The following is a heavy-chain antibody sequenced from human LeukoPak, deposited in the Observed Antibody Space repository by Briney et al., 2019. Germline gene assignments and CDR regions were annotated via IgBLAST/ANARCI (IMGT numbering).Heavy chain of an antibody. V-gene: IGHV1-8*01. D-gene: IGHD3-3*01. CDR1: GYTFTSYD. Sequence: AVNVSCKASGYTFTSYDINWLRQATGQGLEWMGWMNPNSGKRGYAQEFQGRVTMTRNTSISTAYMELSILRSEDTAVYYCSITSPLIIFDYWGQGTLVTVSS. CDR2: MNPNSGKR. CDR3: SITSPLIIFDY. J-gene: IGHJ4*02.